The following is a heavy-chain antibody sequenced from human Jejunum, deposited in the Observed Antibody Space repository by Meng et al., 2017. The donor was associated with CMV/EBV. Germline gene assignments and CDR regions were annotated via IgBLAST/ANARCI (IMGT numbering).Heavy chain of an antibody. CDR2: IQVIGHT. CDR1: GASIKNYN. V-gene: IGHV4-4*07. CDR3: AGSRPGGGACDY. J-gene: IGHJ4*02. Sequence: QVQVQEPGPGLVKPSETLSPTCIVSGASIKNYNWNWVRQPAGQGLEWIGLIQVIGHTVYNPSLKSRVTVSLDASKSQFSLTLNSVTAADTATYYCAGSRPGGGACDYWGQGILVTASS. D-gene: IGHD3-16*01.